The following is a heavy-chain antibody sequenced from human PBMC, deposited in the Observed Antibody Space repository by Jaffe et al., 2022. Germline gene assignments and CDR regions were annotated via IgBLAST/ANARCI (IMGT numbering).Heavy chain of an antibody. D-gene: IGHD2-15*01. CDR1: GYSFTSYW. CDR2: IYPGDSDT. CDR3: VRPFTVVTLGDAFDI. V-gene: IGHV5-51*03. Sequence: EVQLVQSGAEVKKPGESLKISCKGSGYSFTSYWIGWVRQMPGKGLEWMGIIYPGDSDTRYSPSFQGQVTISADKSISTAYLQWSSLKASDTAMYYCVRPFTVVTLGDAFDIWGQGTMVTVSS. J-gene: IGHJ3*02.